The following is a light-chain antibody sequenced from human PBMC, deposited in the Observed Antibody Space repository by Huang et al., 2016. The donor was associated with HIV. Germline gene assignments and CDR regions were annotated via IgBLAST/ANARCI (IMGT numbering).Light chain of an antibody. CDR1: ESLLHSNGYNY. Sequence: DIVMTQSPRSLSVTPGEPASISCRSDESLLHSNGYNYLEWYVQKPGQSPQLLIYSASNRASGVPDRFSGSGSGTDFTLKISRVEADDVGIYYCMQGLQTRITFGQGTRLEIK. J-gene: IGKJ5*01. CDR3: MQGLQTRIT. CDR2: SAS. V-gene: IGKV2-28*01.